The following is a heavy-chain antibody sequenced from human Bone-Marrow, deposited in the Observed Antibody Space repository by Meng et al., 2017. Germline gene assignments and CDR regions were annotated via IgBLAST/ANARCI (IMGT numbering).Heavy chain of an antibody. Sequence: QVQLVESGAGVKKPGASVKVSCKASGYTFPDYWLHWVRRAPGQGLEWMGRINPKSGDTHYAQRFQGRVTMTGDTSISTAYMELSGLRSDDTAMYYCARAYGSGSYLRAYYFDYWGQGTLVTVSS. CDR2: INPKSGDT. J-gene: IGHJ4*02. V-gene: IGHV1-2*06. CDR1: GYTFPDYW. D-gene: IGHD3-10*01. CDR3: ARAYGSGSYLRAYYFDY.